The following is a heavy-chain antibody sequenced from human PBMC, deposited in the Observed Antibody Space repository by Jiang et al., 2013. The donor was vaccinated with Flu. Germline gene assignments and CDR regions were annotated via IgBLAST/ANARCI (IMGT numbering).Heavy chain of an antibody. V-gene: IGHV4-39*01. CDR3: ARQQWLAPLDY. D-gene: IGHD6-19*01. CDR1: GGSIRSSSYY. J-gene: IGHJ4*02. Sequence: PGLVKPSETLSLTCTVSGGSIRSSSYYWGWIRQPPGKGLEWVGSIYYSGSTYYNPSLKSRVTISVDTSKNQFSLKLSSVTAADTAVYYCARQQWLAPLDYWGQGTLVTVSS. CDR2: IYYSGST.